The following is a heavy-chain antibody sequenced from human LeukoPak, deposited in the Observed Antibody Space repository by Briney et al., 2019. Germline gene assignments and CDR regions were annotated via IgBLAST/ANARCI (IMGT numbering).Heavy chain of an antibody. D-gene: IGHD5-12*01. CDR2: INPNSGGT. J-gene: IGHJ3*02. CDR3: ARVGRDGYIAFDI. V-gene: IGHV1-2*02. CDR1: GYTFTGYY. Sequence: ASVKVSCKASGYTFTGYYMHWVRQAPGHGREWMGWINPNSGGTNYAQKFLSRVTMTRDTSISTAYMEPSRLRSDDTAVYYCARVGRDGYIAFDIWGQGTMVTVSS.